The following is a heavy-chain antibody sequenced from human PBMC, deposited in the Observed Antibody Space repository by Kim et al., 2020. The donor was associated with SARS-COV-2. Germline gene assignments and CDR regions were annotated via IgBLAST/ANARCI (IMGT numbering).Heavy chain of an antibody. CDR1: GGSISSGGYY. CDR3: ARDGYGSGSYYIDY. D-gene: IGHD3-10*01. CDR2: IYYSGST. J-gene: IGHJ4*02. V-gene: IGHV4-31*03. Sequence: SETLSLTCTVSGGSISSGGYYWSWIRQHPGKGLEWIGYIYYSGSTYYNPSLKSRVTISVDTSKNQFSLKLSSVTAADTAVYYCARDGYGSGSYYIDYWGQGTLVTVSS.